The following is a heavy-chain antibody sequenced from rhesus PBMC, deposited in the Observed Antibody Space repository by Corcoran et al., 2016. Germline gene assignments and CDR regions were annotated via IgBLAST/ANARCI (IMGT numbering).Heavy chain of an antibody. V-gene: IGHV4-80*01. CDR3: ARDTIAGTTWLDY. CDR2: IKGNSGNT. CDR1: GASISSYW. D-gene: IGHD1-20*01. J-gene: IGHJ4*01. Sequence: QVQLQESGPGLVKPSETLSLTCAVSGASISSYWWNWIRQPPGKGMEWIGEIKGNSGNTNYTPSLKSRVTISKDAAKNQFSLKLSSVTAADTAVYYCARDTIAGTTWLDYWGQGVLVTVSS.